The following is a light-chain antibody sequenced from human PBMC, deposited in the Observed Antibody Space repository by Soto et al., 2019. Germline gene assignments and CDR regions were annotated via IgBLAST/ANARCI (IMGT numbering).Light chain of an antibody. CDR1: SSVVGAYNY. Sequence: QSALTQPASVSGSPGQSIAISCTGTSSVVGAYNYVSWYQQYPGKAPKLVIYDVTNRPSGVSNRFSGSKSGSTASLTISGLQAEDEADYYCSSYTISSTYVFGTGTKVTVL. CDR2: DVT. V-gene: IGLV2-14*01. J-gene: IGLJ1*01. CDR3: SSYTISSTYV.